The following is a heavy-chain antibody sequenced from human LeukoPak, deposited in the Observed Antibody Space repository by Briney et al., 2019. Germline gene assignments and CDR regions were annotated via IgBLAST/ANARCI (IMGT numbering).Heavy chain of an antibody. Sequence: ETLSLTCAVSGGSISSSNWWSWVRQAPGKGLECVSVIYSGGDTYYTDSVKGRFSVSRDNSKNTLYLQMNSLRADDTAVYYCARGSCSNIRCHDAFDIWGQGTMVTVSS. CDR3: ARGSCSNIRCHDAFDI. D-gene: IGHD2-2*01. CDR1: GGSISSSNW. CDR2: IYSGGDT. V-gene: IGHV3-53*01. J-gene: IGHJ3*02.